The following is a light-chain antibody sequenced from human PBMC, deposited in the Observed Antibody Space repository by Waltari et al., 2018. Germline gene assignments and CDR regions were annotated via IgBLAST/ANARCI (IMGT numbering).Light chain of an antibody. CDR2: GAS. V-gene: IGKV3-20*01. CDR1: QSVGSSY. Sequence: EIVLTQSPGTLSLSPGERATLSCRAIQSVGSSYLAWYQQKPGQAPTLLIYGASSRATGIPDRFSGSGSGTDFTLTISRLEPEDFAVYYCQQYGGSPLFSFGPGTKVDIK. CDR3: QQYGGSPLFS. J-gene: IGKJ3*01.